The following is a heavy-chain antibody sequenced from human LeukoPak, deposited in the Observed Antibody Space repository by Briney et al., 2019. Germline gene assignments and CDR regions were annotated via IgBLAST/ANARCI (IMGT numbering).Heavy chain of an antibody. CDR1: GFTFSDYY. CDR2: ISSSGSTK. CDR3: ARDGVLRHFDWLYYFDY. Sequence: KPGGSLRLSCAASGFTFSDYYMFWIRQAPGKGLEWVSYISSSGSTKYYADSVKGRFTISRDNAKNSLYLQMNSLRAEDTAVYYCARDGVLRHFDWLYYFDYGGQGTLVTVSS. D-gene: IGHD3-9*01. J-gene: IGHJ4*02. V-gene: IGHV3-11*01.